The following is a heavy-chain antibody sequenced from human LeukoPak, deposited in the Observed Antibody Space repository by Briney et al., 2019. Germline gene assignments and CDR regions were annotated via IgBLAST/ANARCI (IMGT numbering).Heavy chain of an antibody. CDR1: GYTFTSYG. V-gene: IGHV1-18*01. J-gene: IGHJ5*02. CDR2: IRIYNENT. CDR3: ARDPPLYDSTGWWFDP. Sequence: GDSVKVSCKASGYTFTSYGLSWVRQAPGQGPEWMGWIRIYNENTKFAQSFQGRVTLTRDTTTSTAYMELRNLKSDDTAVYFCARDPPLYDSTGWWFDPWGQGTLVTVSS. D-gene: IGHD3-22*01.